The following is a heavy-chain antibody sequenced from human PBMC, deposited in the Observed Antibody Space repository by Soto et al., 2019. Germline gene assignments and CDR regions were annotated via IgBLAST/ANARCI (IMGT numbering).Heavy chain of an antibody. D-gene: IGHD3-16*01. V-gene: IGHV5-10-1*01. Sequence: GESLKISCKGSGYSFTSYWISWVCQMPGKGLEWMGRIDPSDSYTNYSPSFQGHVTISADKSISTAYLQWSSLKASDTAMYYCARHGGVSGFNYGMDVWGQGTTVTVS. J-gene: IGHJ6*02. CDR2: IDPSDSYT. CDR3: ARHGGVSGFNYGMDV. CDR1: GYSFTSYW.